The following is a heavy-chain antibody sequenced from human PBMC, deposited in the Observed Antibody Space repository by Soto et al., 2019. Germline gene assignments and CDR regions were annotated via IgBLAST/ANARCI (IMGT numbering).Heavy chain of an antibody. CDR1: GGSISSGGYY. CDR3: AKTHPMFRGISWFDP. J-gene: IGHJ5*02. CDR2: IYYSGST. V-gene: IGHV4-31*03. Sequence: QVQLQESGPGLVKPSQTLSLTCTVSGGSISSGGYYWSWIRQHPGKGLEWIGYIYYSGSTHYSPSLKPRATISVDTSKKQFSLKLSSVTAADTAVYYCAKTHPMFRGISWFDPWGQGTRVTVSS. D-gene: IGHD3-10*01.